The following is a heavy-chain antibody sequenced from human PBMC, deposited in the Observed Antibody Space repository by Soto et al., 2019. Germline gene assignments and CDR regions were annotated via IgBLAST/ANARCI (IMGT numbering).Heavy chain of an antibody. Sequence: GGSLRLSCAASGFTFSSYAMHWVRQAPGKGLEWVAVISYDGSNKYYADSVKGRFTISRDNSKNTLYLQMNSLRAEDTAVYYCARDRGDGYNFHYYGMDVWGQGTTVTVSS. J-gene: IGHJ6*02. CDR3: ARDRGDGYNFHYYGMDV. CDR2: ISYDGSNK. CDR1: GFTFSSYA. V-gene: IGHV3-30-3*01. D-gene: IGHD5-12*01.